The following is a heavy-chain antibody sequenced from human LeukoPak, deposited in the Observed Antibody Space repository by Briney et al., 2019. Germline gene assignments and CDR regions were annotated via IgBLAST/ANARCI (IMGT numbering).Heavy chain of an antibody. CDR2: IYTSGTT. CDR3: ARDKALGIAVAGPFDY. CDR1: GGSISSGSYY. D-gene: IGHD6-19*01. Sequence: PSETLSLTCTVSGGSISSGSYYWSWIRQPAGKGLEWIGRIYTSGTTNYNPSLKSRVTISVDTSKNQFSLKLSSVTAADAAVYYCARDKALGIAVAGPFDYWGQGTLVTVSS. J-gene: IGHJ4*02. V-gene: IGHV4-61*02.